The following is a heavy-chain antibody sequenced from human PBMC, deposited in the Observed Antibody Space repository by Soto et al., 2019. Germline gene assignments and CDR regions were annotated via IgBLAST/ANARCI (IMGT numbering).Heavy chain of an antibody. CDR3: ARPKNYYGSGSYLGYFDY. CDR1: GGSISSSSYY. J-gene: IGHJ4*02. Sequence: QLQLQESGPGLVKPSETLSLTCTVSGGSISSSSYYWGWIRQPPGKGLEWIGSIYYSGSTYYNPSLKSRVTISVDTSNNQFSLKLSSVTAADTAVYYCARPKNYYGSGSYLGYFDYWGQGTLVTVSS. D-gene: IGHD3-10*01. CDR2: IYYSGST. V-gene: IGHV4-39*01.